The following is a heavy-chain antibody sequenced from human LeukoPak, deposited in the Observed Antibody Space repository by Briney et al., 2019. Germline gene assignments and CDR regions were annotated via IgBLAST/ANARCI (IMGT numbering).Heavy chain of an antibody. CDR2: ISGSGGST. CDR3: AKTGYYYYYYYMDV. V-gene: IGHV3-23*01. D-gene: IGHD1-14*01. Sequence: TGGSLRLSCAASGFTFSSYGMSWVRQAPGKGLEWVSAISGSGGSTYYADSVKGRFTISRDNSKNTLYLQMNSLRAEDTAVYYCAKTGYYYYYYYMDVWGKGTTVTISS. J-gene: IGHJ6*03. CDR1: GFTFSSYG.